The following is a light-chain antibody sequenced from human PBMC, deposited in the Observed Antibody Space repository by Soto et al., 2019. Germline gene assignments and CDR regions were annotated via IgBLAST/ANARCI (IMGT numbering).Light chain of an antibody. J-gene: IGLJ2*01. V-gene: IGLV3-9*01. Sequence: SYELTQPLSVSVALGQTARITCGGNNIGRKNVNWYHQKPGQAPVLVIYRDSKQPSGIPERFSGSNSGNTATLTISRAQAGDEADYYCQVWDSSTVLFGGGTKLTVL. CDR1: NIGRKN. CDR3: QVWDSSTVL. CDR2: RDS.